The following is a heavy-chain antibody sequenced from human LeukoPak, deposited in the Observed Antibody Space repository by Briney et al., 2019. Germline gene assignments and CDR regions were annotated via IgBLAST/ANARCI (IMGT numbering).Heavy chain of an antibody. V-gene: IGHV3-7*01. Sequence: GGSLRLSCAASGFTFSNYWMTWVRQAPGKGLEWVANIKQDGSEKHYVDSVKGRFTISRDNAKNSVYLQMNSLRADDTAVYYCARDRWEGSSGYYYEDWFDPWGQGTLVTVSS. CDR2: IKQDGSEK. CDR1: GFTFSNYW. J-gene: IGHJ5*02. D-gene: IGHD3-22*01. CDR3: ARDRWEGSSGYYYEDWFDP.